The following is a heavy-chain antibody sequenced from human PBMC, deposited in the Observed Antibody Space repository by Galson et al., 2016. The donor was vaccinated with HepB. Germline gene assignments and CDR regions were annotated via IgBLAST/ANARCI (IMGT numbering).Heavy chain of an antibody. CDR1: GFTFSNFG. CDR2: IRYDGSDV. D-gene: IGHD3-22*01. J-gene: IGHJ6*02. Sequence: SLRLSCAASGFTFSNFGMHWVRQAPGKGLDWVAFIRYDGSDVYYADSVKGRFTISRDNSKNTLDLQMNSLRAEDTAVYYCAKVTTVIVVYCYAMDVWGQGTTVTVSS. V-gene: IGHV3-30*02. CDR3: AKVTTVIVVYCYAMDV.